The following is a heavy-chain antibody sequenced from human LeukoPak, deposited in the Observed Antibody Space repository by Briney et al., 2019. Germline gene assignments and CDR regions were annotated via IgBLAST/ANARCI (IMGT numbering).Heavy chain of an antibody. D-gene: IGHD3-22*01. Sequence: GGSLRLSCAAFGFTFSSYAMSWVRQAPGKGPEWVSAISGSGGSTYYADSVKGRFTISRDNSKNTLYLQMNSLRAEDTAVYYCAKVADYYDSSGYYYWGQGTLVTVSS. CDR2: ISGSGGST. J-gene: IGHJ4*02. V-gene: IGHV3-23*01. CDR3: AKVADYYDSSGYYY. CDR1: GFTFSSYA.